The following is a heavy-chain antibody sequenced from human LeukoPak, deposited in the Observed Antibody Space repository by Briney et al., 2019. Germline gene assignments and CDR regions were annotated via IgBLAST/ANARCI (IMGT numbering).Heavy chain of an antibody. CDR3: AKDSDGALKRFGYFDY. Sequence: GGSLRLSCAASGFTFSSYGMHWVRQAPGKGLEWVAVISYDGSNKYYAGSVKGRFTISRDNSKNTLYLQMNSLRAEDTAVYYCAKDSDGALKRFGYFDYWGQGTLVTVSS. J-gene: IGHJ4*02. V-gene: IGHV3-30*18. D-gene: IGHD3-3*01. CDR2: ISYDGSNK. CDR1: GFTFSSYG.